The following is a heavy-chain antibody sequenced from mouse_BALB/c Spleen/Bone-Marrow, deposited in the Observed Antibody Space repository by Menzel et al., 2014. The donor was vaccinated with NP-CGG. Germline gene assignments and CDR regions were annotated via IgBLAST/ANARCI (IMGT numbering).Heavy chain of an antibody. CDR3: AIRAY. CDR2: ISSGSSTI. CDR1: GFTFSSFG. D-gene: IGHD3-2*02. J-gene: IGHJ3*01. Sequence: EVKLVESGGGLVLPGGSRKLSCAASGFTFSSFGMRWVRQAPEKGLEWVAYISSGSSTIYYADTVKGRFTISRDNPKNTLFLQMTSLRSEDTAMYYCAIRAYWGQGTLVTVSA. V-gene: IGHV5-17*02.